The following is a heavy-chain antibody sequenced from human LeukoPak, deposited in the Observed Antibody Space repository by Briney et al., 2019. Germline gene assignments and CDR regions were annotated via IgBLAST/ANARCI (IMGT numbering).Heavy chain of an antibody. D-gene: IGHD3-16*02. Sequence: GGSLRLSCAASGFTFSSYSMNWVRQAPGKGLEWVSSISPGSGYIYYADSVKGRFTISRDNAKNSLYLQKNSLRAEDTAVYYCARDTYDYVWGSYRFDYWGQGTLVTVSS. CDR1: GFTFSSYS. J-gene: IGHJ4*02. CDR2: ISPGSGYI. V-gene: IGHV3-21*01. CDR3: ARDTYDYVWGSYRFDY.